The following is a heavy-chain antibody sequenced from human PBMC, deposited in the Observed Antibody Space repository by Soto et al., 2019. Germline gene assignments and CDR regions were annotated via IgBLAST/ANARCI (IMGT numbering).Heavy chain of an antibody. CDR3: AKDSGYNYGYFRWFDP. Sequence: SETLSLTCPVSGASIRNYYWPWIREPPGRGLEWIGHIFYSGSTNYNPALKSRVTISVDTSKSQFSLKLSSVTAADTAVYYCAKDSGYNYGYFRWFDPWGQGTLVTVS. CDR2: IFYSGST. J-gene: IGHJ5*02. V-gene: IGHV4-59*01. D-gene: IGHD5-18*01. CDR1: GASIRNYY.